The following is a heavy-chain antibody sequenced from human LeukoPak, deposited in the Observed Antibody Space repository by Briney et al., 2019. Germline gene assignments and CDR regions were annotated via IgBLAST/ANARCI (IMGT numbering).Heavy chain of an antibody. J-gene: IGHJ3*02. CDR2: TYSRGST. CDR1: GDSVSTTSFY. Sequence: SETLFLTCTVSGDSVSTTSFYWGWIRQPPGKGLDCLGTTYSRGSTYNPSLTSRVTISVDRSKNQFSLKLSSVTAADTAVYYCARSGPTAGRPDGFDIWGQGTMATVSS. V-gene: IGHV4-39*07. D-gene: IGHD2-2*01. CDR3: ARSGPTAGRPDGFDI.